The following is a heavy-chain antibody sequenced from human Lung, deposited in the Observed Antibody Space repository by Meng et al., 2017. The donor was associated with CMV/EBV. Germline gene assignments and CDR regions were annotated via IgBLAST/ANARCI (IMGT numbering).Heavy chain of an antibody. V-gene: IGHV1-2*02. CDR3: ARVKRYCTGGTCPSTGYYGMDV. CDR1: GYNFTAYY. D-gene: IGHD2-8*02. Sequence: ASVXVSXKASGYNFTAYYIHWVRQAPGQGLEWMGWINPKSGGTNYAQKFQGRITMTGDTSITTAYMELSRLRSDDMAVYHCARVKRYCTGGTCPSTGYYGMDVWXQGTXVTVSS. CDR2: INPKSGGT. J-gene: IGHJ6*02.